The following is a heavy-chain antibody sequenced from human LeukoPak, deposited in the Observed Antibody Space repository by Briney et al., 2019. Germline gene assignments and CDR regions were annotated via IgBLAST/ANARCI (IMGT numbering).Heavy chain of an antibody. D-gene: IGHD3-22*01. J-gene: IGHJ4*02. V-gene: IGHV4-34*01. CDR1: GGSFSDYY. CDR3: ARVTGYMIEDYFDS. Sequence: SETLSLTCAVYGGSFSDYYWSWIRQPPGKGLEWIGEINHSRSTNYNPSLKSRVTILVDMSKNQFSLKLSSVTAADTAVYYCARVTGYMIEDYFDSWGQGTLVTVSS. CDR2: INHSRST.